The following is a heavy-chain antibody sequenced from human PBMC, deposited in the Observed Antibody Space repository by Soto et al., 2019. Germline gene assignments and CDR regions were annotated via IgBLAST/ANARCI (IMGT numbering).Heavy chain of an antibody. CDR2: IYWDDDK. CDR1: GFSLSTSGVG. CDR3: AHHPYYGLGTYSFDY. Sequence: QITLKESGPTLVTPTQTLTLTCTFSGFSLSTSGVGVGWIRQPPGKALEWLAVIYWDDDKRSSSSLKSRLTIIKDTSKNQVVLTMTNMEPVDTATYYCAHHPYYGLGTYSFDYWGQGILVTVSS. D-gene: IGHD3-10*01. J-gene: IGHJ4*02. V-gene: IGHV2-5*02.